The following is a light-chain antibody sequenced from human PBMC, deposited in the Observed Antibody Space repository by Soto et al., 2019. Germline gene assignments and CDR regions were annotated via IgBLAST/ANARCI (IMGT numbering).Light chain of an antibody. CDR2: GNS. J-gene: IGLJ1*01. V-gene: IGLV1-40*01. Sequence: QSVLAQPPSVSGAPVQKVTISCTGSSSNIGAGYDLHWYQQLPGTAPKLLLYGNSNRPSWVPDRFSGSKSGTAASLAITGLQAEHEADYYCQSYDSSLSAYVFGTGTKVTVL. CDR1: SSNIGAGYD. CDR3: QSYDSSLSAYV.